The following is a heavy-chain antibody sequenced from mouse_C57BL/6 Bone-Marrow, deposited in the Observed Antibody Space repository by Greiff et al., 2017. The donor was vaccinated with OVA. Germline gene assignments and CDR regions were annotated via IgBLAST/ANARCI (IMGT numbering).Heavy chain of an antibody. CDR3: ARSRIYYDYGAATFYAKGY. Sequence: QVQLQQPGAELVKPGASVKMSCKASGYTFTSYWITWVKQRPGQGLEWIGDIYPGSGSTNYNEKFKSKATLTVATSSNTASMQLSSLTSEDSAVYYCARSRIYYDYGAATFYAKGYWGQGTSGTVSS. D-gene: IGHD2-4*01. J-gene: IGHJ4*01. V-gene: IGHV1-55*01. CDR1: GYTFTSYW. CDR2: IYPGSGST.